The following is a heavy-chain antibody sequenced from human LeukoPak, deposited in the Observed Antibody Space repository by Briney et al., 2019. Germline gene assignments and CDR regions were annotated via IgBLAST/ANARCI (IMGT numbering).Heavy chain of an antibody. Sequence: SETLSLTCTVSGGSISSSSYYWGWIRQPPGKGLEWIGGIYYSGSTYYNPSLKSRVTISVDTSKNQFSLKLSSVTAADTAVYYCARHLYDYDSSGYYRNWFDPWGQGTLVTVSS. CDR1: GGSISSSSYY. J-gene: IGHJ5*02. D-gene: IGHD3-22*01. CDR3: ARHLYDYDSSGYYRNWFDP. CDR2: IYYSGST. V-gene: IGHV4-39*01.